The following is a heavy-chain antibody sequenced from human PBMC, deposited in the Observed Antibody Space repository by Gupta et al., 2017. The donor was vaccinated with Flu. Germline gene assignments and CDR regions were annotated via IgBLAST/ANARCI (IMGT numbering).Heavy chain of an antibody. CDR3: ARGYCSGGSCYYWYFDL. D-gene: IGHD2-15*01. V-gene: IGHV3-33*01. CDR2: ICYDGSNK. J-gene: IGHJ2*01. CDR1: GFTFSSYG. Sequence: QVQLVESGGGVVQPGRSLRLSCAASGFTFSSYGMHWVRQAPGKGLEWVAVICYDGSNKYYADSVKGRFTISRDNSKNTLYLQMNSLRAEDTAVYYCARGYCSGGSCYYWYFDLWGRGTLVTVSS.